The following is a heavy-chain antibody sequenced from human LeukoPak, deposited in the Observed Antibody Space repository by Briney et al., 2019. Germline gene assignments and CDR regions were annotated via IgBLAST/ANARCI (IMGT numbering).Heavy chain of an antibody. D-gene: IGHD3-3*01. V-gene: IGHV3-11*01. CDR1: GFTFSDYY. Sequence: GGSLRLSCAASGFTFSDYYMSWIRQAPGKGLEGGSYISSSCSTIYYADSVKGRFTISRDNAKNSLYLQMNSLRAEDTAVYYCAREVPPITIFGVGYYGMDVWGQGTTVTVSS. J-gene: IGHJ6*02. CDR2: ISSSCSTI. CDR3: AREVPPITIFGVGYYGMDV.